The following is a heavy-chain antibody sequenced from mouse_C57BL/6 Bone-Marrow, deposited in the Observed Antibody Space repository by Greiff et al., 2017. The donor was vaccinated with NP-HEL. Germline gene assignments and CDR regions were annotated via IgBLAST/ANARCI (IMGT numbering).Heavy chain of an antibody. CDR2: INPNNGGT. CDR3: ARGPYYYGSSPYYFDY. V-gene: IGHV1-26*01. CDR1: GYTFTDYY. D-gene: IGHD1-1*01. Sequence: EVQLQQSGPELVKPGASVKISCKASGYTFTDYYMNWVKQSHGKSLEWIGDINPNNGGTSYNQKFKGKATLTVDQSSSTAYMELRSLTSEDSAVYYCARGPYYYGSSPYYFDYWGQGTTLTVSS. J-gene: IGHJ2*01.